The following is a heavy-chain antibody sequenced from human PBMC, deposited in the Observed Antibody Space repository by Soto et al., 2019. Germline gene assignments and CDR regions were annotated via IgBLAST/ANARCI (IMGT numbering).Heavy chain of an antibody. Sequence: PGGSLRLSCSASGFAFSSYWMHWVRQAPGEGLMWGSRINPDGSTTSYADSVKGRFTISRDNAKNTLYLQMNSLRFEDTAVYYCARVPTTVTTPGMDVWGQGTTVTVSS. CDR2: INPDGSTT. D-gene: IGHD4-4*01. CDR3: ARVPTTVTTPGMDV. V-gene: IGHV3-74*01. CDR1: GFAFSSYW. J-gene: IGHJ6*02.